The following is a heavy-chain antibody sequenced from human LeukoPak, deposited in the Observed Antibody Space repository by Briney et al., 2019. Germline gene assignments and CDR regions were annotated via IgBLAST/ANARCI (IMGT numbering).Heavy chain of an antibody. CDR2: IIPIFGTA. V-gene: IGHV1-69*05. CDR3: AQEPYLHYYGMDV. Sequence: GASVKVSCKASGGTFSSYAISWVRQAPGQGLEWMGGIIPIFGTANYAQKFQGRVTITTDESTSTAYMELSSLRSEDTAVYYCAQEPYLHYYGMDVWGQGTTVTVSS. CDR1: GGTFSSYA. D-gene: IGHD1-26*01. J-gene: IGHJ6*02.